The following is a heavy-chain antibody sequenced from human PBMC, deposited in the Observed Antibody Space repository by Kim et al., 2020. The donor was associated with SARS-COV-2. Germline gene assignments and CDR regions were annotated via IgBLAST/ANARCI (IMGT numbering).Heavy chain of an antibody. CDR3: AAYCSGGSCYSFSYYYGMDV. Sequence: GSLRLSCAASGFTFSDYYMSWIRQAPGKGLEWVSYISSSSSYTNYADSVKGRFTIARDNAKNSLYLQMNSLRAEDTAVYYCAAYCSGGSCYSFSYYYGMDVWGQGTTVTVSS. CDR1: GFTFSDYY. D-gene: IGHD2-15*01. J-gene: IGHJ6*02. V-gene: IGHV3-11*03. CDR2: ISSSSSYT.